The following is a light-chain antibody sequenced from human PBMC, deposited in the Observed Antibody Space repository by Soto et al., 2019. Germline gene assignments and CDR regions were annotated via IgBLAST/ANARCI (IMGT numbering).Light chain of an antibody. J-gene: IGKJ5*01. V-gene: IGKV1-39*01. CDR2: AAS. CDR1: QSISTY. CDR3: QQSYSTPIT. Sequence: DIHMTQSPSSRSASIKDAVTVTFRTSQSISTYLNWYQQKPGKAPKVLIYAASSSQSGVPSRFSGSGSGTDFTLTVSSLQPEDSATYYCQQSYSTPITFGQGTRLEI.